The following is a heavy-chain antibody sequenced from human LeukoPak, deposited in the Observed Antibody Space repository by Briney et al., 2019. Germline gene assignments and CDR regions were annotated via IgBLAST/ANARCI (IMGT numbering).Heavy chain of an antibody. Sequence: GGSLRLSCAASGFTFTSYAMSWVRQAPGKGLEWVSAISGSGGSAYYADSVKGRFTISRDNSKNTLYLQMNSLRAEDTAVYYCAKDLGGSYYGYFDYWGQGTLVTVSS. D-gene: IGHD1-26*01. CDR1: GFTFTSYA. CDR3: AKDLGGSYYGYFDY. CDR2: ISGSGGSA. J-gene: IGHJ4*02. V-gene: IGHV3-23*01.